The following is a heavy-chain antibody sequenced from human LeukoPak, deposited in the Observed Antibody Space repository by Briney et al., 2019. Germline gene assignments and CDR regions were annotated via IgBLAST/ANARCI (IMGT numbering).Heavy chain of an antibody. J-gene: IGHJ4*02. D-gene: IGHD3-22*01. CDR1: GYTFTSYD. CDR2: MNPNSGNT. Sequence: ASVKVSCKASGYTFTSYDINWVRQATGQGLEWMVWMNPNSGNTGYAQKFQGRVTMTRNTSISTAYMELSSLRSEDTAVYYCARGSKDYYDSSGYYYYWGQGTLVTVSS. V-gene: IGHV1-8*01. CDR3: ARGSKDYYDSSGYYYY.